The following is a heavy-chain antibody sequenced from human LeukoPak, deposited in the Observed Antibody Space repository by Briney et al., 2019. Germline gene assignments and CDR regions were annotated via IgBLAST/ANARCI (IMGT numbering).Heavy chain of an antibody. CDR1: GFTFSSYG. V-gene: IGHV3-33*01. CDR2: IWYDGTTK. Sequence: SGGSLRLSCAASGFTFSSYGMHWVRQAPGRGLEWVAVIWYDGTTKYYADSVKGRFTISRDNSKNTLYLQMNSLSVEDTAVYFCSTEDVSGSFDYWGQGTPVTVSS. J-gene: IGHJ4*02. D-gene: IGHD3-10*01. CDR3: STEDVSGSFDY.